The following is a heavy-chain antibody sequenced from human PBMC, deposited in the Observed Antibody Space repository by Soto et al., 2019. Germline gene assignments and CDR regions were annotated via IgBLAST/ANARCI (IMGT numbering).Heavy chain of an antibody. D-gene: IGHD1-1*01. J-gene: IGHJ4*02. CDR3: AKFGMATTKRSPPYYIDY. Sequence: LILSCAASGFTFSSYAMSWVRQAPGKGLEWVSSISGSGGGTYYADSVKGRFTFSRDNSKNTLYLQMNSLRAEDTAVYYCAKFGMATTKRSPPYYIDYWGQGALVTVSS. CDR1: GFTFSSYA. V-gene: IGHV3-23*01. CDR2: ISGSGGGT.